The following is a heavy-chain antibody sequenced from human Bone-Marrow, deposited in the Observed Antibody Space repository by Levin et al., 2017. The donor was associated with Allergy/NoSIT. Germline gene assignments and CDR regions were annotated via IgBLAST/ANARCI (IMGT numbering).Heavy chain of an antibody. CDR1: GFTSSTFG. CDR2: IWFDGSRE. CDR3: VRGGSARRNWFFDL. D-gene: IGHD3-16*01. V-gene: IGHV3-33*01. Sequence: GGSLRLSCAASGFTSSTFGMHWVRQGPGKGLDWVAVIWFDGSREYYEDSVKGRFTISRDTSKNTLYLQMDRLRADDTALYYCVRGGSARRNWFFDLWGRGTLVSVSP. J-gene: IGHJ2*01.